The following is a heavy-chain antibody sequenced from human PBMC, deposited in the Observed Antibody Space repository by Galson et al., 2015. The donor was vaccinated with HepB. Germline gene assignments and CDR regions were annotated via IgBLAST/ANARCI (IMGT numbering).Heavy chain of an antibody. D-gene: IGHD6-19*01. V-gene: IGHV5-10-1*01. CDR3: ARRRIAVAGTSYYGMDV. J-gene: IGHJ6*02. Sequence: QSGAEVKKPGESLRISCKGSGYSFTSYWISWVRQMPGKGLEWMGRIDPSDSYTNYSPSFQGHVTVSADKSISTAYLQWSSLKASDTAMYYCARRRIAVAGTSYYGMDVWGQGTTVTVSS. CDR1: GYSFTSYW. CDR2: IDPSDSYT.